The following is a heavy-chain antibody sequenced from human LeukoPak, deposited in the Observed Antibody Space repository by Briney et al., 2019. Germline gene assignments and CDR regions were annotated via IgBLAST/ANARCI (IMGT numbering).Heavy chain of an antibody. CDR1: GYSFTSYW. CDR2: IYPGDSDT. J-gene: IGHJ3*02. CDR3: ARRSIVVVSGASPEDGFDI. D-gene: IGHD2-21*01. V-gene: IGHV5-51*01. Sequence: GESLKISCKGSGYSFTSYWIGWVRQMPGKGLEWMGIIYPGDSDTRNSPSFQGQVTISADKSISTAYLQWSSLKASDTAIYYCARRSIVVVSGASPEDGFDIWGQGTMVTVSS.